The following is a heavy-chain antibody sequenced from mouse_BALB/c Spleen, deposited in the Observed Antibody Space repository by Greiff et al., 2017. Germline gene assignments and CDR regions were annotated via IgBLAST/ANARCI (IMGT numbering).Heavy chain of an antibody. CDR2: ISSGGSYT. CDR3: ARRGYGSSLYFDY. CDR1: GFTFSSYA. J-gene: IGHJ2*01. D-gene: IGHD1-1*01. Sequence: EVKVEESGGGLVKPGGSLKLSCAASGFTFSSYAMSWVRQTPEKRLEWVATISSGGSYTYYPDSVKGRFTISRDNAKNTLYLQMSSLRSEDTAMYYCARRGYGSSLYFDYWGQGTTLTVSS. V-gene: IGHV5-9-3*01.